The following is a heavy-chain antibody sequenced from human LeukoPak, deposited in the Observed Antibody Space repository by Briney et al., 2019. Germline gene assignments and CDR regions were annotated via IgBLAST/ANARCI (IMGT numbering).Heavy chain of an antibody. CDR2: IIPIFGTA. V-gene: IGHV1-69*13. CDR3: ARITIFGVAQSREGYNWFDP. J-gene: IGHJ5*02. D-gene: IGHD3-3*01. Sequence: SVKVSCKASGYTFTGYYMHWVRQAPGQGLEWMGGIIPIFGTANYAQKFQGRVTITADESTSTAYMELSSLRSEDTAVYYCARITIFGVAQSREGYNWFDPWGQGTLVTVSS. CDR1: GYTFTGYY.